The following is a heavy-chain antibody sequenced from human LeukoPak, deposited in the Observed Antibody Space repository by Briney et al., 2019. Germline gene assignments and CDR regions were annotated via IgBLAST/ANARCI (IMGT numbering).Heavy chain of an antibody. CDR1: GVSISDGRYY. Sequence: SETLSLTCSVSGVSISDGRYYWTWIRQRPGKGLEWIGYKYYSGSAKYDPSLKSRLTISIDTPKNQFSLHLSSVTAADTAMYYCATPYRSSLSCLDVFNIWGQGTMVTVSS. D-gene: IGHD2-2*01. J-gene: IGHJ3*02. CDR2: KYYSGSA. CDR3: ATPYRSSLSCLDVFNI. V-gene: IGHV4-31*03.